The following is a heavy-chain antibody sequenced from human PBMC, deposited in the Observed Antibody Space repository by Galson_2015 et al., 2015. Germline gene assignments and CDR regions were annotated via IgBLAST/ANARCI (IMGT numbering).Heavy chain of an antibody. CDR2: IYPGDSDT. V-gene: IGHV5-51*01. D-gene: IGHD4-17*01. J-gene: IGHJ5*02. CDR1: GYSFTSYW. CDR3: ARLTTTHGDYSSNWFDP. Sequence: QSGAEVKKPGESLKISCKGSGYSFTSYWIGWVRQMPGKGLEWMGIIYPGDSDTRYSPSFQGQVTISADKSISTAYLQWSSLKASDTAMYYCARLTTTHGDYSSNWFDPSGQGTLFTVSS.